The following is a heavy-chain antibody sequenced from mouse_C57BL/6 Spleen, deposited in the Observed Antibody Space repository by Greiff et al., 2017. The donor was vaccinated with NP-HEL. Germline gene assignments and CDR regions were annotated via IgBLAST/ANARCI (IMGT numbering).Heavy chain of an antibody. Sequence: EVQLQQSGPELVKPGASVKISCKASGYTFTDYYMNWVKQSHGKSLEWIGDINPNNGGTSYNQKFKGKATLTVDKSSSTAYMELRSLTSEDSAVYYCARQELGIDYDYDKTVFCDYWGQGTTLTVSS. CDR2: INPNNGGT. V-gene: IGHV1-26*01. J-gene: IGHJ2*01. CDR3: ARQELGIDYDYDKTVFCDY. D-gene: IGHD2-4*01. CDR1: GYTFTDYY.